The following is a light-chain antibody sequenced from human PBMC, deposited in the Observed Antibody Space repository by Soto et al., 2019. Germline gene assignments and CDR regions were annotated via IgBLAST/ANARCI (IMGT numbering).Light chain of an antibody. J-gene: IGKJ5*01. Sequence: EVMMTQSPPTLSVSPGQRATLSCRASRSVSSNLAWYQQKPGQAPRLLIYDASTRATGIPARFSGSGSATDFTLTISSLQSEDFAVYFCQQYDIWTRGTFGQGTRLELK. CDR1: RSVSSN. CDR2: DAS. CDR3: QQYDIWTRGT. V-gene: IGKV3-15*01.